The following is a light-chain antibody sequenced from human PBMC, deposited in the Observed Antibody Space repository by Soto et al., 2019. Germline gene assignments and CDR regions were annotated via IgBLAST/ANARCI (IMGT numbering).Light chain of an antibody. V-gene: IGKV3-11*01. CDR1: QSVGRY. Sequence: EIVLTQSPAILSLSPGERATLSCRASQSVGRYLVWYQQKPGQAPSLLICDASNRATGVPARFSGSGSGTDFTLTISSLESEDFAVYYCQHRNNWPWTLGQGTRVEIK. CDR2: DAS. CDR3: QHRNNWPWT. J-gene: IGKJ1*01.